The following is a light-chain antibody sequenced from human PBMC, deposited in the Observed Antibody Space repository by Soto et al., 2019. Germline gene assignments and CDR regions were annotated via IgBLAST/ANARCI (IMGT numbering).Light chain of an antibody. Sequence: EIVLTQSPATLSSFPGDRVTLSCRASQYINTRLAWYQQRPGKAPRLLIYQTSIMAAGIPARFSASGSGTDFTLTISDVQPEDFALYYCHQRQSWPRTFGQGTKVDI. CDR2: QTS. J-gene: IGKJ1*01. V-gene: IGKV3-11*01. CDR3: HQRQSWPRT. CDR1: QYINTR.